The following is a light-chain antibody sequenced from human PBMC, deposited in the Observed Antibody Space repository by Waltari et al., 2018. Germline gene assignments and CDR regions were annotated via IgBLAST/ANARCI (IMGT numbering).Light chain of an antibody. CDR3: QNHERLPAT. Sequence: EIMLTQSPGTLSLSPGERATLSCRASQNIGRYLVWYQQKPGQAPRLLIYEASRRATGIPDRFSGSGSGTDFRLTISRLEPEDFAVYYCQNHERLPATFGQGTKVEIK. CDR1: QNIGRY. CDR2: EAS. V-gene: IGKV3-20*01. J-gene: IGKJ1*01.